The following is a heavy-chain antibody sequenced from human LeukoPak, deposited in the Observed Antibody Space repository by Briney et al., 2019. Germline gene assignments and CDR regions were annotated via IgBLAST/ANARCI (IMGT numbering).Heavy chain of an antibody. CDR3: ARVSCSGGACPFGSWFDP. Sequence: SETLSLTCTVSGGSITRGSFYWGWIRQPPGKGLEWIASVYYSGDTYYNPSLESQVTISVDTSRNQFSLKLNSVTAADTAVYFCARVSCSGGACPFGSWFDPWGQGTLVTVSS. J-gene: IGHJ5*02. V-gene: IGHV4-39*01. CDR2: VYYSGDT. D-gene: IGHD2-15*01. CDR1: GGSITRGSFY.